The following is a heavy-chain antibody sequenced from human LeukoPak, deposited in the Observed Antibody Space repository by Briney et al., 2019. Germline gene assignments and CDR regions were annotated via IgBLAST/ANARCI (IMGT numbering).Heavy chain of an antibody. J-gene: IGHJ4*02. CDR2: IKSKTDGGTT. V-gene: IGHV3-15*01. Sequence: GGSLRLSCAASGFTFSNAWMSWVRQAPGKGLEWVGRIKSKTDGGTTDYAAPVKGRFTISRDDSKNKLYLQMNSLKTEDTAVYYCTTLPRRGRIAAGSIDYWGQGTLVTVSS. CDR3: TTLPRRGRIAAGSIDY. CDR1: GFTFSNAW. D-gene: IGHD6-13*01.